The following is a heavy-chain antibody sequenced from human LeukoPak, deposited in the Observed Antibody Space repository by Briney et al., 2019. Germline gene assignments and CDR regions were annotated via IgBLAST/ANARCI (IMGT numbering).Heavy chain of an antibody. Sequence: ASVKVSCKASGYTFTGYYMLWVRQAPGQGLEWMGWINPNSGDTNYAQKFQGRVTMTRDTSISTAFMELSRVRSDDTAVYYCAATYSSGWHPGYWGQGTLVTVSS. CDR3: AATYSSGWHPGY. D-gene: IGHD6-19*01. J-gene: IGHJ4*02. CDR1: GYTFTGYY. CDR2: INPNSGDT. V-gene: IGHV1-2*02.